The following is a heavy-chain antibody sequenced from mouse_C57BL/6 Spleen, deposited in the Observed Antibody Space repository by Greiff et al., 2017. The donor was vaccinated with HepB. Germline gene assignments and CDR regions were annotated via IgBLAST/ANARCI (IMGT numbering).Heavy chain of an antibody. D-gene: IGHD1-1*01. CDR3: ARITTPFFLDV. J-gene: IGHJ1*03. CDR2: IDPSDSYT. Sequence: VQLQQPGAELVKPGASVKLSCKASGYTFTSYWMQWVKQRPGQGLEWIGEIDPSDSYTNYNQKFKGKATLTVDTSSSTAYMQLSSLTSEDSAVYYCARITTPFFLDVWGTGTTVTVSS. V-gene: IGHV1-50*01. CDR1: GYTFTSYW.